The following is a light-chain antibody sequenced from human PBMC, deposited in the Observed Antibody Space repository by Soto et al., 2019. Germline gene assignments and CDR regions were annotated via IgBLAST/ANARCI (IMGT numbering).Light chain of an antibody. Sequence: EIVLTQFPATLSLSPGERATLSCRASQSVNSYLAWYQQKPGQTPRLLIYDASNRATGIPARFSGSGSGTDFTFTISSLKPEDSAVYYCQQRSNWPPATFGGGTKLKIK. J-gene: IGKJ4*01. CDR3: QQRSNWPPAT. CDR1: QSVNSY. V-gene: IGKV3-11*01. CDR2: DAS.